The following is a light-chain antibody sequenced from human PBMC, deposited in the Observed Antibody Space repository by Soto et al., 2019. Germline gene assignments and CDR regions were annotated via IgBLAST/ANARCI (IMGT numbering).Light chain of an antibody. J-gene: IGKJ4*01. CDR2: GAT. V-gene: IGKV3-20*01. CDR3: HHYGSTLLP. Sequence: IVLTQSPGTLSLYPGERATLSCKSSQRVSRSNIGWYQQKPGQAPSLLIYGATKRTTGVPDRFSGSGSDTEFTLIISRLEPEDFAVYYCHHYGSTLLPFGGGTNVDIK. CDR1: QRVSRSN.